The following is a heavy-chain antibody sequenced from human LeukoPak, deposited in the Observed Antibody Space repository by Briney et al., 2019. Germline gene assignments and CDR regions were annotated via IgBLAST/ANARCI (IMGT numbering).Heavy chain of an antibody. CDR2: IYSGGST. CDR3: ATSSELGTFDY. CDR1: GFTVRTNY. Sequence: GGFLRLSCAASGFTVRTNYMAWVRQAPGKGLEWVSVIYSGGSTYYADSVKGRFTISRHNSKNTLYLQMNSLRAEDTAVYYCATSSELGTFDYWGQGTLVTVSS. D-gene: IGHD7-27*01. J-gene: IGHJ4*02. V-gene: IGHV3-53*04.